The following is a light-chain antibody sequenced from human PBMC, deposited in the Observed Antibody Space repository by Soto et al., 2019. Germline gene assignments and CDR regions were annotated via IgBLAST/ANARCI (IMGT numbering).Light chain of an antibody. CDR3: QHYNSYPFA. J-gene: IGKJ4*01. Sequence: DIQMTQSPSTLSASVGDRVTITCRASQSISSWLAWYQQKPGKAPKLLISGASTLESGVPSSFSGSGSGTEFTLTISSLQPDDFATYYCQHYNSYPFAFGGGTRVEIK. V-gene: IGKV1-5*01. CDR1: QSISSW. CDR2: GAS.